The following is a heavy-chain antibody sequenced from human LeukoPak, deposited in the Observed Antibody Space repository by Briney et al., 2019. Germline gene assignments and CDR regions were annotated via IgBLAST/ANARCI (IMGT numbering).Heavy chain of an antibody. CDR2: IKEDGSEK. CDR3: ARAGYYDILTGNNWFDP. D-gene: IGHD3-9*01. CDR1: GFRFSSYW. V-gene: IGHV3-7*01. J-gene: IGHJ5*02. Sequence: GDSLRLSCVASGFRFSSYWLTWVRQAPGKGLEWVANIKEDGSEKYYVDSVKGRFTISRDNAKNSLYLQMNSLRAEDTAVYYCARAGYYDILTGNNWFDPWGQGTLVTVSS.